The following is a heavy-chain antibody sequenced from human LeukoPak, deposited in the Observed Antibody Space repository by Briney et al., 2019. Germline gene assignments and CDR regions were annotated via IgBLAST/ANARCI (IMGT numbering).Heavy chain of an antibody. V-gene: IGHV3-30*02. J-gene: IGHJ3*02. CDR1: GFTFSSYG. CDR3: AKSYDFWRGYYTDDAFDI. D-gene: IGHD3-3*01. Sequence: PGGSLRLSXAASGFTFSSYGMHWVRQAPGKGLEWVAFIRYDGSNKYYADSVKGRFTISRDNSKNTLYLQMNSLRAEDTAVYYCAKSYDFWRGYYTDDAFDIWGQGTMVTVSS. CDR2: IRYDGSNK.